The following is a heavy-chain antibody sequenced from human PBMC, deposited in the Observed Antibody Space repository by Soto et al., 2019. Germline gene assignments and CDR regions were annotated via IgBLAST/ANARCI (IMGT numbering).Heavy chain of an antibody. CDR3: ARANWYFDY. CDR2: IDYTGAT. CDR1: GGSINNHY. V-gene: IGHV4-59*11. J-gene: IGHJ4*02. D-gene: IGHD7-27*01. Sequence: QVQLQESGPGLVKPSETLSLTCTVSGGSINNHYWSWIRQPPGKGLEWIGYIDYTGATNYSPSLASRVTISVDTPKNQFSLKLTSLTAADTAIYYCARANWYFDYWGQGTLVTVSS.